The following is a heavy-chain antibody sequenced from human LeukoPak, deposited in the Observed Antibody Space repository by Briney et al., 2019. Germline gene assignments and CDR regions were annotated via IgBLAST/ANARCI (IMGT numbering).Heavy chain of an antibody. J-gene: IGHJ5*02. V-gene: IGHV3-48*02. CDR3: ARGNAFDP. CDR2: ISSDSSTI. Sequence: GGSLRPSCAASGFTFSSYSMNWVRQAPGKGLEWVSSISSDSSTIYYADSVKGRFTISRDNAKSSLFLQMNSLRDEDTAMYYCARGNAFDPWGQGTLVTVSS. CDR1: GFTFSSYS. D-gene: IGHD4-11*01.